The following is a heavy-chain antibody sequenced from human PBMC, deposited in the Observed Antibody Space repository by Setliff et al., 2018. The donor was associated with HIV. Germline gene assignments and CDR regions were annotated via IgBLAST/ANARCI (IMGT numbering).Heavy chain of an antibody. CDR2: IHHGGTA. V-gene: IGHV4-34*01. J-gene: IGHJ5*02. D-gene: IGHD3-22*01. CDR1: GGSFGDQF. CDR3: ASRVYYYDENRILREEGFVP. Sequence: SETLSLTCAVYGGSFGDQFWNWIRQSPGKGLEWIGEIHHGGTAYDNPSLKSRVTISVDPSKNQILLRLSSVTAADTAVYYCASRVYYYDENRILREEGFVPWGREPWSPSPQ.